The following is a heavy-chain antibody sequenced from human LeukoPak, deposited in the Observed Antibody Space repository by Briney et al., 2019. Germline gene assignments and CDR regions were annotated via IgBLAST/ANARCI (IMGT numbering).Heavy chain of an antibody. CDR3: ARVGDHFHWNLDL. CDR1: GFTFGTKY. D-gene: IGHD5-24*01. J-gene: IGHJ2*01. CDR2: IYSGGTT. Sequence: PGGSLRLSCAASGFTFGTKYMNWVRQAPGKGLEWVSIIYSGGTTYYADYVKGRFTIFRDTSKNTLSLQMNSLRAEDTAVYFCARVGDHFHWNLDLWGRGTLVTVSS. V-gene: IGHV3-53*01.